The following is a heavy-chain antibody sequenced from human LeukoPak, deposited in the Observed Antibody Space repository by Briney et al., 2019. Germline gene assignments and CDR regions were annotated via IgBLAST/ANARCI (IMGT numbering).Heavy chain of an antibody. Sequence: GGSLRLSCAASGFTFSSYAMTWVRQAPGKGLEWVSSISGSGDSTYYADSVKGRFSFCRDTSKSTLYLQMSSLRAEDTAVYYCAKAYTSGYYLKLPCYSDYWGQGTLVTVSS. CDR2: ISGSGDST. V-gene: IGHV3-23*01. J-gene: IGHJ4*02. CDR1: GFTFSSYA. CDR3: AKAYTSGYYLKLPCYSDY. D-gene: IGHD3-22*01.